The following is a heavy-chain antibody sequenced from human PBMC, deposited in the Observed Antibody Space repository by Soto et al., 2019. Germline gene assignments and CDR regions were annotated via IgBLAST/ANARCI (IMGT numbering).Heavy chain of an antibody. D-gene: IGHD2-15*01. CDR1: GGTFSSYA. Sequence: ASVKVSCKASGGTFSSYAISWVRQAPGQGLEWMGGIIPIFGTANYAQKFQGRVTITADESTSTAYMELSSLRSEDTAVYYCARDSLRYCSGGSCADAFDIWGQGTMVTVSS. CDR2: IIPIFGTA. J-gene: IGHJ3*02. CDR3: ARDSLRYCSGGSCADAFDI. V-gene: IGHV1-69*13.